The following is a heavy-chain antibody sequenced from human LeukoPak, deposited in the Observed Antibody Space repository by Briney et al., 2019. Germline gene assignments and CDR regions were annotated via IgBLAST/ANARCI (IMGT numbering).Heavy chain of an antibody. Sequence: APVKVFCEASGYTFTSYFLHWVRQAPGQGLGWMGIINPSGGSTTYAQKFQGRVTMTRDMSTSTVYMELSSLRSVDTAVYYCARGTYFGEGLDYWGQGTLVTVSS. CDR1: GYTFTSYF. D-gene: IGHD3-10*01. V-gene: IGHV1-46*01. J-gene: IGHJ4*02. CDR3: ARGTYFGEGLDY. CDR2: INPSGGST.